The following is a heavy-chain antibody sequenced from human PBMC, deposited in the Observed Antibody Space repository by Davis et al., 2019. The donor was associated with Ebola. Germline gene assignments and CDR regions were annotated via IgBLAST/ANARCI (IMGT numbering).Heavy chain of an antibody. V-gene: IGHV3-23*01. CDR2: ISGSGGST. CDR1: GFTFSSYA. J-gene: IGHJ6*04. D-gene: IGHD3-9*01. Sequence: GESLKISCAASGFTFSSYAMSWVRQAPGKGLEWVSAISGSGGSTYYADSVKGRFTISRDNSKNTLYLQMNSLRAEDTAVYYFARELTGCTSSICWDYYFYGMDVWGKGTTVTVSS. CDR3: ARELTGCTSSICWDYYFYGMDV.